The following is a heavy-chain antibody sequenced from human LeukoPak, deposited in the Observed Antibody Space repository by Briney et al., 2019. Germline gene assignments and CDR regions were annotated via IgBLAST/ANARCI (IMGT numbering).Heavy chain of an antibody. CDR2: ISGYNGNT. J-gene: IGHJ3*02. V-gene: IGHV1-18*01. CDR1: GYTFTTYN. Sequence: EASVKVSCKATGYTFTTYNINWVRQAPGQGLEWMGWISGYNGNTNYAQKLQGRVTKTTDTSTSTAYMELRSLKSDDTAVYYCAREQDGYPTAFDIWGQGTMITVSS. CDR3: AREQDGYPTAFDI. D-gene: IGHD5-24*01.